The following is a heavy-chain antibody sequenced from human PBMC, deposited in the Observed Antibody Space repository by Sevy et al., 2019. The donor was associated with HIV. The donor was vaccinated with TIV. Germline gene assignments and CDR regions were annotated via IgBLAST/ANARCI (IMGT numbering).Heavy chain of an antibody. D-gene: IGHD4-17*01. CDR1: GYIFTDYY. CDR3: ARLTTQPTSDLYGLDG. CDR2: INSDSGVT. Sequence: ASVKVSCKASGYIFTDYYIHWVRQAPGQGLEWMAWINSDSGVTNYAQRFQGEVTVTRDPSLSTAYLELTNLKSNDTAIYYCARLTTQPTSDLYGLDGWGQGTTVTVSS. J-gene: IGHJ6*02. V-gene: IGHV1-2*02.